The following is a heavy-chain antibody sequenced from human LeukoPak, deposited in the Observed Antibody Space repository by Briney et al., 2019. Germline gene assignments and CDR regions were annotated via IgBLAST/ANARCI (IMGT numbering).Heavy chain of an antibody. D-gene: IGHD2-2*01. Sequence: GGSLRLSCAASGFTFTNYAMSWVRQTPGKGLEWVSATVGSRPDTYHADSVKGRFTVSRDNSKNTLFLQMNSLRAEDTAVYYCAHGAMYQLDYWGQGTLVTVSS. CDR1: GFTFTNYA. CDR3: AHGAMYQLDY. J-gene: IGHJ4*02. CDR2: TVGSRPDT. V-gene: IGHV3-23*01.